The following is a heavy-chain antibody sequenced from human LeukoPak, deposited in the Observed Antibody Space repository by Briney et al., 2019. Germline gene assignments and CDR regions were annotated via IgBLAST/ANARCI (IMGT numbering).Heavy chain of an antibody. D-gene: IGHD3-22*01. V-gene: IGHV4-4*07. CDR1: GGSISGYY. J-gene: IGHJ3*01. CDR3: ARQSDSSGYYYLGASDF. Sequence: SETLSLTCTVSGGSISGYYWSWIRQPAGKGLEWIGRIYTSGNTNYNPSLKSRLTMSVDTSKNQFSLKLSSVTAADTAVYYCARQSDSSGYYYLGASDFWGQGTMVTVSS. CDR2: IYTSGNT.